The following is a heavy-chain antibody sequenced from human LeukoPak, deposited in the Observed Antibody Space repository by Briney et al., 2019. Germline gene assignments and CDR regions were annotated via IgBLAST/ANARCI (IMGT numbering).Heavy chain of an antibody. J-gene: IGHJ3*02. V-gene: IGHV3-7*01. CDR3: ARERALDI. CDR2: IKQDGSEK. Sequence: LPGGSLRLSCEASGLTFSSYWMSWVRQAPGKGLEWVANIKQDGSEKYYVDSVKGRFTISRDNAKNSLYLQMNSLRAEDTAVYYCARERALDIWGQGTMVTVSS. CDR1: GLTFSSYW.